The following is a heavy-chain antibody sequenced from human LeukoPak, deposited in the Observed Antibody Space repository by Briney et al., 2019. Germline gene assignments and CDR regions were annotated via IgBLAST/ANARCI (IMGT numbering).Heavy chain of an antibody. CDR3: AKDPLGAVAATGDC. CDR2: VSTSGGST. V-gene: IGHV3-23*01. J-gene: IGHJ4*02. D-gene: IGHD6-19*01. CDR1: GFAFSNAW. Sequence: GGSLRLSCAASGFAFSNAWMSWVRQAPGKGVEWVSTVSTSGGSTYYADSVKGRFTISRDNSKKTLYLQMKSLRAEDTAVYYCAKDPLGAVAATGDCWGQGTLVTVSS.